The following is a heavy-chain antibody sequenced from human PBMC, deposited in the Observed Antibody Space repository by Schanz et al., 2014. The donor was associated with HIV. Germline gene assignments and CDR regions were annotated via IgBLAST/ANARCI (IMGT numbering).Heavy chain of an antibody. CDR2: ISYDGSNK. Sequence: QVQLVESGGGVVQPGRSLRLSCAASGFTFSSYGMHWVRQAPGKGLEWVAVISYDGSNKYYAESVKGRFTISRDNSKNTLYLQMNSLRADDTAVYYCAKGFSGYYSEDYFDYWGQGTLVTVSS. D-gene: IGHD3-22*01. J-gene: IGHJ4*02. V-gene: IGHV3-30*18. CDR1: GFTFSSYG. CDR3: AKGFSGYYSEDYFDY.